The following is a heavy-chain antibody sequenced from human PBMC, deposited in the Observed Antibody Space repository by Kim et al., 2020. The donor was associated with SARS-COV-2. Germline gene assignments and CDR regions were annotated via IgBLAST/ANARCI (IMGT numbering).Heavy chain of an antibody. D-gene: IGHD6-19*01. CDR3: ANAYGSGGTGRDY. CDR1: GFTFSNYA. V-gene: IGHV3-23*01. CDR2: IISRGGVT. Sequence: GGSLRLSCATSGFTFSNYAMSWVRQAPGKGLEWVSTIISRGGVTDYTDSVKGRVTISRDNSKNTLDLQMNSLRVEDTAVYDCANAYGSGGTGRDYGGQGT. J-gene: IGHJ4*02.